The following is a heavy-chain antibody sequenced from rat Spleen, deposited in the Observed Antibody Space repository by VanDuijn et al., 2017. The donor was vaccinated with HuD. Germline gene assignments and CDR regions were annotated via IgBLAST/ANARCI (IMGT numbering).Heavy chain of an antibody. Sequence: EVQLVETGGGLVQPGRSLKLSCVASGFTFSSYWMYWIRQAPTKGLEWVTSISPSGVTYYRDSVKGRFTVSRENTERTLYLLVDSLRSEDTATYYCARRYDFDYWGQGVMVTVSS. CDR3: ARRYDFDY. V-gene: IGHV5-58*01. CDR2: ISPSGVT. J-gene: IGHJ2*01. D-gene: IGHD1-11*01. CDR1: GFTFSSYW.